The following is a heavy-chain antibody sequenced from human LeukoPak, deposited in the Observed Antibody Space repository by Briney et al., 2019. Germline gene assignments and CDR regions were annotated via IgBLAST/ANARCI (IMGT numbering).Heavy chain of an antibody. CDR1: GYTFTSYD. V-gene: IGHV1-18*01. D-gene: IGHD3-22*01. CDR2: ISAYNGNT. J-gene: IGHJ6*03. CDR3: ARDRFEGGITMIVEASYYYYYYMDV. Sequence: GASVKVSCKASGYTFTSYDINWVRQATGQGLEWMGWISAYNGNTNYAQKLQGRVTMTTDTSTSTAYMELRSLRSDDTAVYYCARDRFEGGITMIVEASYYYYYYMDVWGKGTTVTVSS.